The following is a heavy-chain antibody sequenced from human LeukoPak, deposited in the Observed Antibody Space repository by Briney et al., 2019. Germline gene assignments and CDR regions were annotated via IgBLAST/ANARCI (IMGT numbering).Heavy chain of an antibody. CDR1: GGSISSYY. D-gene: IGHD1-1*01. CDR2: IYYSGST. J-gene: IGHJ6*03. CDR3: ARDLGMTGTDYYYYMDV. V-gene: IGHV4-59*01. Sequence: SETLSLTCTVSGGSISSYYWSWIRQPPGKGLEWIGYIYYSGSTNYNPSLKSRVTISVDTSKNQFSLKLSSVTAADTAVYYCARDLGMTGTDYYYYMDVWGKGTTVTVSS.